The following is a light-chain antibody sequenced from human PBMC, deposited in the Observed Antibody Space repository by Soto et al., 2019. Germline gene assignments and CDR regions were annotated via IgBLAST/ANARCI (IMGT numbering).Light chain of an antibody. J-gene: IGKJ1*01. CDR3: QQYNNWPRT. CDR1: QSVSSSY. Sequence: ENVMSQSPSTVSVSPGERATLSCRASQSVSSSYLAWYQQKPGQAPRLLIYVASTRATGIPARFSGSGSGTEFTLTISSLQSEDFAVYYCQQYNNWPRTFGQGTKVDI. CDR2: VAS. V-gene: IGKV3-15*01.